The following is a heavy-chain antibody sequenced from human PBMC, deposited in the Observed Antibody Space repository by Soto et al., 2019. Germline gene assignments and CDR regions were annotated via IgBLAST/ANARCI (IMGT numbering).Heavy chain of an antibody. Sequence: QVQLQESGPGLVKPSETLSLTCNVSGGSITTYYWTWLRQSPGKGLEWIGYTYHIGSAKYNPSFESRVSISVDTSKNQVFLNLKSVTAADTAVYDCARVVGWFDPWGQGTLVTVSS. J-gene: IGHJ5*02. D-gene: IGHD2-15*01. CDR2: TYHIGSA. CDR3: ARVVGWFDP. V-gene: IGHV4-59*01. CDR1: GGSITTYY.